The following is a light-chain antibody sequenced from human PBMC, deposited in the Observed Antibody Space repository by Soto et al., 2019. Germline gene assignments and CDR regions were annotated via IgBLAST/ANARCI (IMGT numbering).Light chain of an antibody. CDR1: QNIESN. CDR2: GAS. J-gene: IGKJ4*01. CDR3: QQCNNWPPRT. V-gene: IGKV3-15*01. Sequence: EVVMTQSPVTLSVSPGERATLSCRASQNIESNLAWYQQKPGQSPRLLIYGASTRASGIPARFSGSGYGTEFTLTISSLQSEDFAVYYCQQCNNWPPRTFGGGTKVEIK.